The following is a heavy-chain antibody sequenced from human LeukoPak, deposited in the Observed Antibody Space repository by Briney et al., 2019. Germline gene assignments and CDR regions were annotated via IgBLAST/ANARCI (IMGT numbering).Heavy chain of an antibody. D-gene: IGHD2-2*01. Sequence: GGSLRLSCTASGFSFSGHWMHWARQLPGKGLVWVSRISPTGSTTSYADSVKGRFTLSRDNAKNSLYLQMNSLRAEDTAVYYCSCSNTNYWGQGTLVIVSS. CDR3: SCSNTNY. CDR1: GFSFSGHW. CDR2: ISPTGSTT. J-gene: IGHJ4*02. V-gene: IGHV3-74*01.